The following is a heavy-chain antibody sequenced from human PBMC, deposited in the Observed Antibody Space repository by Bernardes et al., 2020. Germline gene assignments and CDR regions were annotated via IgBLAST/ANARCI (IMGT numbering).Heavy chain of an antibody. CDR3: ARQYYYDRSGYYF. J-gene: IGHJ4*02. D-gene: IGHD3-22*01. V-gene: IGHV3-23*01. CDR1: GFTFSSYS. CDR2: ISCSGGST. Sequence: GGSLGLSCAASGFTFSSYSMSWVRQAPGKGLEWVSAISCSGGSTYYSDSVKGRFTISRDNSKNTLYLQMNSLRAEDTAVYYCARQYYYDRSGYYFWGQGTLVTVSS.